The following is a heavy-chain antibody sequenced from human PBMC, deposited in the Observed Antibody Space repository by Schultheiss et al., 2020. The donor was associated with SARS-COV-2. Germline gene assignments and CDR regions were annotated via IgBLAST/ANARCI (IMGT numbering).Heavy chain of an antibody. V-gene: IGHV3-30-3*01. Sequence: GESLKISCAASGFTFSSYAMHWVRQAPGKGLEWVAVISYDGSNKYYADSVKGRFTISRDNSKNTLYLQMNSLRAEDTAVYYCARGGWRWLPRPHDWYFDLWGRGTLVTGSS. D-gene: IGHD5-24*01. CDR3: ARGGWRWLPRPHDWYFDL. J-gene: IGHJ2*01. CDR1: GFTFSSYA. CDR2: ISYDGSNK.